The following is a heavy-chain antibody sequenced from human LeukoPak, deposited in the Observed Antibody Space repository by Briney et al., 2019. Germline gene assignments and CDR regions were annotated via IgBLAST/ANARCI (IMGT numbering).Heavy chain of an antibody. V-gene: IGHV5-51*01. CDR1: GYNFTTFW. Sequence: GESLKISCKGSGYNFTTFWIGWVRQMPGKGLEWMGIIHPGDSDIRYSPSFQGQVTISADKSISTASLQWSSLKASDTAMYYCARHDVCSSTRCYNTYDIWGQGTMVTVSS. J-gene: IGHJ3*02. CDR3: ARHDVCSSTRCYNTYDI. CDR2: IHPGDSDI. D-gene: IGHD2-2*02.